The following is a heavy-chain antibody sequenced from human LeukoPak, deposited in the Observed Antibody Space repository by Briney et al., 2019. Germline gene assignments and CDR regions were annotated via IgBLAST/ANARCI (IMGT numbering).Heavy chain of an antibody. J-gene: IGHJ6*03. CDR1: GFTFDDYA. Sequence: GGSLRLSCAASGFTFDDYAMHWVRQAPGKGLECVSLISWDGGSTYYADSVKGRFTISRDNSKNSLYLQMNSLRAEDTALYYCAKGPAYYDSSGYSAIYYYYYMDVWGKGTTVTVSS. V-gene: IGHV3-43D*03. D-gene: IGHD3-22*01. CDR3: AKGPAYYDSSGYSAIYYYYYMDV. CDR2: ISWDGGST.